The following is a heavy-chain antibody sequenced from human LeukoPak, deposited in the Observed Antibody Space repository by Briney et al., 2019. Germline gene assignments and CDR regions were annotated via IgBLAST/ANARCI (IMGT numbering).Heavy chain of an antibody. V-gene: IGHV3-74*01. CDR1: GFTFSSYW. D-gene: IGHD3-22*01. CDR2: INSDGGTT. Sequence: PGGSLRLSCAASGFTFSSYWMYWVRQAPGEGLMWVSGINSDGGTTTYADSVKGRFTMSRDNAKNTLYLQMNSLRGEDTAVYYCARDHRPSYDSSDYYYPGNYWGQGTLVTVSS. CDR3: ARDHRPSYDSSDYYYPGNY. J-gene: IGHJ4*02.